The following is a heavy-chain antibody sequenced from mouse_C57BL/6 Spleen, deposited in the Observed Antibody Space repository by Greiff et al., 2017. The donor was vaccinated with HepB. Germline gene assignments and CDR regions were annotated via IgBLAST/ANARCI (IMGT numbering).Heavy chain of an antibody. D-gene: IGHD1-1*01. J-gene: IGHJ4*01. Sequence: EVHLVESGGGLVQPKGSLKLSCAASGFSFNTYAMNWVRQAPGKGLEWVARIRSKSNNYATYYADSVKDRFTISRDDSESMLYLQMNNLKTEDTAMYYCVRLGKFDGSSSMDYWGQGTSVTVSS. CDR2: IRSKSNNYAT. V-gene: IGHV10-1*01. CDR3: VRLGKFDGSSSMDY. CDR1: GFSFNTYA.